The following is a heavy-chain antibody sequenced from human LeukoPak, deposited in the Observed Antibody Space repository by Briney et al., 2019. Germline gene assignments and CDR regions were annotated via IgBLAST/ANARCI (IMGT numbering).Heavy chain of an antibody. CDR1: GGSTSSTTYF. CDR3: ARRNYYDSSAYYIFDY. V-gene: IGHV4-39*01. Sequence: PSETLSLTCSVSGGSTSSTTYFWGWIRQPPGEGLEWIGSIYYGGTTYYNPSLKSRVTISVDTSKNQFSLKLTSVTAADTAVYYCARRNYYDSSAYYIFDYWGQGTLVTVSS. CDR2: IYYGGTT. J-gene: IGHJ4*02. D-gene: IGHD3-22*01.